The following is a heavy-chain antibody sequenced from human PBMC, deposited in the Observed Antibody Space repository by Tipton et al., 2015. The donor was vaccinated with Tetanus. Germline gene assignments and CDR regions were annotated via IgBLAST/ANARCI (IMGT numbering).Heavy chain of an antibody. J-gene: IGHJ4*02. CDR1: GGSVRSGDYS. D-gene: IGHD5-24*01. Sequence: TLSLTCTVSGGSVRSGDYSWNWIRQPPGKGLEWIGHISNGNTDYTPSLKSRVTLSVDTTKNQFSLKLRSVTAADTAVYYCARGVTDGYNRRFDYWGQGTLVAVAP. V-gene: IGHV4-61*08. CDR3: ARGVTDGYNRRFDY. CDR2: ISNGNT.